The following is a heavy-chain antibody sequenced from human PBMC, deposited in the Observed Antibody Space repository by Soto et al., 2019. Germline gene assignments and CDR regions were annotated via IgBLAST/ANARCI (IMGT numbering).Heavy chain of an antibody. Sequence: QVQLVESGGGVVQPGGSLRLSCAASGFTFSSYAMHWVRQAPGKGLEWVAVISYDGSNKYYADSVKGRFTISRDNSKNTLYLQMNSLRAEDTDVYYCARTHQGIVVVIGFDDWGQGTLVTVSS. J-gene: IGHJ4*02. CDR1: GFTFSSYA. D-gene: IGHD3-22*01. V-gene: IGHV3-30-3*01. CDR2: ISYDGSNK. CDR3: ARTHQGIVVVIGFDD.